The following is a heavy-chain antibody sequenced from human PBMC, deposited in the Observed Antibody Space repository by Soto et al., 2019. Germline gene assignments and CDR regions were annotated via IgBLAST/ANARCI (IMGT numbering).Heavy chain of an antibody. CDR1: GGSISSGGYY. J-gene: IGHJ5*02. D-gene: IGHD6-19*01. CDR2: IYYSGST. Sequence: LSLTCTVSGGSISSGGYYWSWIRQHPGKGLEWIGYIYYSGSTYYNPSLKSRVTISLDKSKSQFSLRLISVTAADTAVYYCTREQSDDNYFDPWGQGTLVTVSS. V-gene: IGHV4-31*03. CDR3: TREQSDDNYFDP.